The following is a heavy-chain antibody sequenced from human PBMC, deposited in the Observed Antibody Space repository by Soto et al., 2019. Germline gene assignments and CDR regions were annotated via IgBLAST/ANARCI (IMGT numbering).Heavy chain of an antibody. D-gene: IGHD4-17*01. Sequence: QVQLQESGPGQVKLSETLFLTCTVSGGSISSYYWSWIRQPRGKGLEWIGYIYYSGSTNYNPSLKSRVTISVDTSKNQFSLKLSSVTAADTAVYYCARRYGASFDYWGQGTLVTVSS. J-gene: IGHJ4*02. CDR2: IYYSGST. V-gene: IGHV4-59*01. CDR3: ARRYGASFDY. CDR1: GGSISSYY.